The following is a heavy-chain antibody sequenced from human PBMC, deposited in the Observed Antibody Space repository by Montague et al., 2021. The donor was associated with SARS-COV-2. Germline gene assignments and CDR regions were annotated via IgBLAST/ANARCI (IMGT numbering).Heavy chain of an antibody. CDR3: ARLWDTVYYYYGMDV. J-gene: IGHJ6*02. Sequence: SETLSLTCTVSGGSISSSSYYWGWIRQPPGKGLEWIGSIYYTGSTYYNPSLKSRVTISVDTSKNQFSLTLSSVTAADTAVYYCARLWDTVYYYYGMDVWGQGTTVTVSS. V-gene: IGHV4-39*01. CDR1: GGSISSSSYY. CDR2: IYYTGST. D-gene: IGHD1-26*01.